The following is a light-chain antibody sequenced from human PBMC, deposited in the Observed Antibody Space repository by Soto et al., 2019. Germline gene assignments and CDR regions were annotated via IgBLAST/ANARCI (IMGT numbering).Light chain of an antibody. CDR1: QSIGSN. J-gene: IGKJ5*01. CDR2: GAS. CDR3: QQYNNWPPIT. V-gene: IGKV3-15*01. Sequence: EIVMTQSPATLAVSPGERATLSCRASQSIGSNLAWYQQKPGQAPRLLISGASTRATGVPARFSGSGSGTEFTLTISSLQSEDFAVYYCQQYNNWPPITFGQGTRLEIK.